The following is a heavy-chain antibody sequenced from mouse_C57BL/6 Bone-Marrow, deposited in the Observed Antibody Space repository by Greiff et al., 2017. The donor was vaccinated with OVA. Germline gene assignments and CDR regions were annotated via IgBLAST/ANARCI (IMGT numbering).Heavy chain of an antibody. Sequence: VQLQQSGAELVRPGASVKLSCTASGFNIKDYYMHWVKQRPEQGLEWIGRIDPEDGDTEYAPKFQGKATMTADTSTNQAYLQLSSLTAEDTAVYYCTTWELRPFDYWGQGTTLTVSS. CDR3: TTWELRPFDY. CDR2: IDPEDGDT. CDR1: GFNIKDYY. D-gene: IGHD2-1*01. V-gene: IGHV14-1*01. J-gene: IGHJ2*01.